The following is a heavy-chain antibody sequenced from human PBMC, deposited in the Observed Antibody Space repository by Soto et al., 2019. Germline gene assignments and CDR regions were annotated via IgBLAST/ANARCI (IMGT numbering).Heavy chain of an antibody. CDR1: AYTFTDNY. J-gene: IGHJ4*02. CDR3: ARQSCGSTSCFYDY. Sequence: ASVKVSCKTSAYTFTDNYIYWIRQAPGQGLEWMGWLNPNSGATDVAQRFQGRVTLTSDTSISTAYMELNRLTSDDTAVFYCARQSCGSTSCFYDYWGPGTLVTVSS. CDR2: LNPNSGAT. V-gene: IGHV1-2*02. D-gene: IGHD2-2*01.